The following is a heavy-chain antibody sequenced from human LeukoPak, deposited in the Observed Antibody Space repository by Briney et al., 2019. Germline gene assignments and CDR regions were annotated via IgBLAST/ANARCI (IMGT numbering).Heavy chain of an antibody. J-gene: IGHJ4*02. D-gene: IGHD3-3*01. V-gene: IGHV3-21*01. CDR1: GFTFSTYS. Sequence: PGGSLRLSCAASGFTFSTYSMNWVRQAPGKRPEWVSSISSSSTYIYYTDSVKGRFTISRDNAKRSLYLQMNSLRAEDTAVYYCARDPSQVQFDFWNGFYNFDIWGQGTLVTVSS. CDR3: ARDPSQVQFDFWNGFYNFDI. CDR2: ISSSSTYI.